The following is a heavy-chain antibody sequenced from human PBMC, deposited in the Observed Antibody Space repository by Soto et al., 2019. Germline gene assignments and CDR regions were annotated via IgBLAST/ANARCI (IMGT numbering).Heavy chain of an antibody. CDR3: AKDSPVLTV. CDR2: VSGSGDST. J-gene: IGHJ6*02. V-gene: IGHV3-23*01. Sequence: VGSLRLSCAASGLTFSIYGMSWARQAPGKGLEWVSAVSGSGDSTYYADSVKGRFTISRDNSKNTLYLQMNSLRAEDAAVYYCAKDSPVLTVWGQGTTVTVSS. CDR1: GLTFSIYG. D-gene: IGHD2-8*02.